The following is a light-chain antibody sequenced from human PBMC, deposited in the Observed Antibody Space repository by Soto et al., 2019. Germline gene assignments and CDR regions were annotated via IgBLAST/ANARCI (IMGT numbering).Light chain of an antibody. CDR2: GNR. J-gene: IGLJ3*02. Sequence: QSVLTQPPSVSGAPGQRVTISCTGSSSKIGAGYHVHWYQQLPGTAPKLLIYGNRNRPSGVPDRFSGSKSGTSASLAITGRQAEDEADYYCQSYDNSLSGFWVFGGGTKLTVL. CDR3: QSYDNSLSGFWV. CDR1: SSKIGAGYH. V-gene: IGLV1-40*01.